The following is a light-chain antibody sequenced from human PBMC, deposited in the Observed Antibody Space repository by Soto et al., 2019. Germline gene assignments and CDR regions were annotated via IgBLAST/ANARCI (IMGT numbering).Light chain of an antibody. CDR3: HQYNSWPPGT. CDR2: DAS. V-gene: IGKV3-15*01. J-gene: IGKJ2*01. CDR1: QSISRS. Sequence: MTQSPSTLSASVGDRVTVTYRASQSISRSLAWYQQKPGQAPRLLISDASTRATGIPARFSGSGSGTEFTLTISSLQSEDFALYYCHQYNSWPPGTFGQGTKVDIK.